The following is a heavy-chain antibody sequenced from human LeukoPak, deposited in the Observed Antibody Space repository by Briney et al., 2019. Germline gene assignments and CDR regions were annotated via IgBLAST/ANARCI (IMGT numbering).Heavy chain of an antibody. J-gene: IGHJ4*02. CDR1: GGSISSYY. V-gene: IGHV4-59*01. CDR3: AGEWRDYYDTSGGFDY. Sequence: PSETLSLTCTVSGGSISSYYWSWIRQPPGKGLEWIGYIYYSGSANYNPSLKSRVTISVDTSKNQFSLKLSSVTAADTAVYYCAGEWRDYYDTSGGFDYWGQGTLVTVSS. D-gene: IGHD3-22*01. CDR2: IYYSGSA.